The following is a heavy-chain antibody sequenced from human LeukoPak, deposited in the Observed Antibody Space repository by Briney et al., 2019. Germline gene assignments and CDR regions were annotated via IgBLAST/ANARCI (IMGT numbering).Heavy chain of an antibody. V-gene: IGHV3-30*18. CDR3: AKASLWEVGATLGYFDY. CDR1: GFSFSSYG. CDR2: MSYDGSNK. Sequence: VQPGRSLRLSCAASGFSFSSYGMHWVRQGPGKGLEWVAVMSYDGSNKYYADSVKGRFAISRDNSKNTLYLQMNSLRAEDTAVYYCAKASLWEVGATLGYFDYWGQGTLVTVSS. J-gene: IGHJ4*02. D-gene: IGHD1-26*01.